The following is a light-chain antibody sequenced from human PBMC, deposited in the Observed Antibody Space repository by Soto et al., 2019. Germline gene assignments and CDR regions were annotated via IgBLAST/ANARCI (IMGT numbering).Light chain of an antibody. CDR2: GAS. CDR1: QSVSIN. CDR3: QPYNNWPLT. V-gene: IGKV3-15*01. Sequence: EIVMTQSPATLSVSPGERATLSCRASQSVSINLAWYQQKPGQAPRLLIYGASTGATGVPTRFSGSRSGAEFTLTINSLQSEDFAVYYCQPYNNWPLTFGGGTKVDIK. J-gene: IGKJ4*01.